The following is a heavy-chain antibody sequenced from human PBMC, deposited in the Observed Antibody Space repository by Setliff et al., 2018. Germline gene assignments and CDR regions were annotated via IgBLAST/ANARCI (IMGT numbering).Heavy chain of an antibody. CDR3: ARGVTCERGVVGS. CDR2: INHSGST. J-gene: IGHJ4*02. CDR1: GGSFSGYY. D-gene: IGHD2-21*02. V-gene: IGHV4-34*01. Sequence: SETLSLTCAVYGGSFSGYYWSWIRQPPEKGLEWIGEINHSGSTNYNPSLKNRVTISEDTSKNQFSLKLTSVTAADTAVYYCARGVTCERGVVGSWGQGMLVTVS.